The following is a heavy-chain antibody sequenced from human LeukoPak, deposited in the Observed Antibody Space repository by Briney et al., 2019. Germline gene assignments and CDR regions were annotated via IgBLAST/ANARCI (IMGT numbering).Heavy chain of an antibody. D-gene: IGHD2-15*01. J-gene: IGHJ3*02. CDR1: GGSITRGDHY. CDR2: IYYSGVT. V-gene: IGHV4-31*03. Sequence: PSQTLSLTCTVSGGSITRGDHYWSWIRQHPGGGLEWIAYIYYSGVTHYNPSLKSRATISVDTSKNKFSLRLTSVTVADTAVYYCARDWDGVVGNAVDIRGQGTTITVSS. CDR3: ARDWDGVVGNAVDI.